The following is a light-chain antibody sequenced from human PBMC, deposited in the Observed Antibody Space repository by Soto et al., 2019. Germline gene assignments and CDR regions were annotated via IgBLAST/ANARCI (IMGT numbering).Light chain of an antibody. V-gene: IGKV1-39*01. CDR3: QQCYSSPRT. CDR1: QSISSY. J-gene: IGKJ1*01. CDR2: AAS. Sequence: DSQMTLSPSSLSASVGDRVTITCRASQSISSYLNWYQQKPGKAPKLLIYAASSLQSGVPSRFSGSGSGTDFTLTISRLQSEDFATYYCQQCYSSPRTFGQGTKVDIK.